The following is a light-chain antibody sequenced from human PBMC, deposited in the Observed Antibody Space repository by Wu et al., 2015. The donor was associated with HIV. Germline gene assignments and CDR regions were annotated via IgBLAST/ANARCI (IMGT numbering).Light chain of an antibody. J-gene: IGKJ2*01. CDR1: ESIGSSS. CDR3: QQYATSPHT. Sequence: EMVLTQSPGTLSLSPGERATLSCRVSESIGSSSLAWYQQKPGQAPRLLIYGASSRATGTPDRLSGSGSGADFTLTISRLEPEDSAVYYCQQYATSPHTFGQGTKLEIK. CDR2: GAS. V-gene: IGKV3-20*01.